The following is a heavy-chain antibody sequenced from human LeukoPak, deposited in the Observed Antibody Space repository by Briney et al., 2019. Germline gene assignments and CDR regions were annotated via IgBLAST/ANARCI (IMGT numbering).Heavy chain of an antibody. V-gene: IGHV3-30*04. CDR2: IFYDGTIY. CDR3: AKDSDAFDY. Sequence: GGSLRLSCTASGFTFDNFAMHWVRQAPGKGLEWVAVIFYDGTIYYYADSVKGRFTISRDNSKNTLYLQMNSLRAEDTAVYYCAKDSDAFDYWGQGTLVTVSS. D-gene: IGHD3-10*01. CDR1: GFTFDNFA. J-gene: IGHJ4*02.